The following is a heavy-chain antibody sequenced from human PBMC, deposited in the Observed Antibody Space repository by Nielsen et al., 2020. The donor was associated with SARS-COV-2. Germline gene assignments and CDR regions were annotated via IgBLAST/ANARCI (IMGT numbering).Heavy chain of an antibody. CDR1: GFTFSSYA. Sequence: GESLKISCAASGFTFSSYAMSWVRQAPGKGLEWFSAISDSGGSTYYADSVKGRFTISRDNSKNTLYLQMNSLRAEDTAVYYCAKCAGKYYFDYWGQGTLVTVSS. D-gene: IGHD3-10*01. V-gene: IGHV3-23*01. CDR2: ISDSGGST. J-gene: IGHJ4*02. CDR3: AKCAGKYYFDY.